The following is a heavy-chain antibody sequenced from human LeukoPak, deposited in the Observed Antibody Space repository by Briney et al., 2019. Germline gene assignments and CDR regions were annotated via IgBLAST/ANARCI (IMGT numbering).Heavy chain of an antibody. CDR1: GFTFSSYS. Sequence: GGSLRLSCAASGFTFSSYSMNWVRQAPGKGLEWVSSISPSSNYIYYADSLKGRFTISRDNAKNSLYLQMNSLRAEDTAVYYCARVPGDYWGQGTLVTVSS. D-gene: IGHD7-27*01. CDR3: ARVPGDY. V-gene: IGHV3-21*01. CDR2: ISPSSNYI. J-gene: IGHJ4*02.